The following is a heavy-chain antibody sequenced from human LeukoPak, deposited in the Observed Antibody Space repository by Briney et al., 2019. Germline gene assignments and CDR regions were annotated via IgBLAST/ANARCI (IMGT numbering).Heavy chain of an antibody. CDR1: GFTFSSYG. V-gene: IGHV3-30*02. D-gene: IGHD6-13*01. CDR2: IRYDGSNK. J-gene: IGHJ4*02. CDR3: ARDRPYSSSWYAPDY. Sequence: GGSLRLSCAASGFTFSSYGMHWVRQAPGKGLEWVAFIRYDGSNKYYADSVKGRFTISRDNSKNMLYLQMNSLRPEDTAVFYCARDRPYSSSWYAPDYWGQGTLVTVSS.